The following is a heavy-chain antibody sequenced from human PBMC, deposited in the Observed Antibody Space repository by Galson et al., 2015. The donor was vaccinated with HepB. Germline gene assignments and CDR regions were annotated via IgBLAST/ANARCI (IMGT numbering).Heavy chain of an antibody. J-gene: IGHJ6*02. Sequence: SLRLSCAASGFTFSSYGMHWVRQAPGKGLEWVAVISYDGSNKYYADSVKGRFTISRDNSKNTLYLQMNSLRAEDTAVYYCAKDLLGMGYYYYGMDVWGQGTTVTVSS. CDR2: ISYDGSNK. D-gene: IGHD7-27*01. CDR3: AKDLLGMGYYYYGMDV. V-gene: IGHV3-30*18. CDR1: GFTFSSYG.